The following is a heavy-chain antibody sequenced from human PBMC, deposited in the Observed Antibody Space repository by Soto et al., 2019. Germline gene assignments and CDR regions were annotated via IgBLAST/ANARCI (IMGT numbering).Heavy chain of an antibody. CDR3: TTEIIVATKRGYTDY. CDR2: IKSKTDGGTT. V-gene: IGHV3-15*01. J-gene: IGHJ4*02. Sequence: PGGSLRLSCAASGFTFSNAWMSWVRQAPGKGLEWVGRIKSKTDGGTTDYAAPVKGRFTISRDDSKNTLYLQMNSLKTEDTAVYYCTTEIIVATKRGYTDYWGQGTLVTVSS. D-gene: IGHD5-12*01. CDR1: GFTFSNAW.